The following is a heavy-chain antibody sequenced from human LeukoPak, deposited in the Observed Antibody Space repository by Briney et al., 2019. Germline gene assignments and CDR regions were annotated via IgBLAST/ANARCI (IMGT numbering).Heavy chain of an antibody. CDR2: INPSGGST. J-gene: IGHJ4*02. D-gene: IGHD6-19*01. Sequence: ASVKVSCKASGYTFTSYYMHWVRQAPGQGLEWMGIINPSGGSTSHAQKFQGRVTMTRDTSTSTVYMELSSLRSEDTAVYYCARDSSGWYGIDYWGQGTLVTVSS. V-gene: IGHV1-46*01. CDR3: ARDSSGWYGIDY. CDR1: GYTFTSYY.